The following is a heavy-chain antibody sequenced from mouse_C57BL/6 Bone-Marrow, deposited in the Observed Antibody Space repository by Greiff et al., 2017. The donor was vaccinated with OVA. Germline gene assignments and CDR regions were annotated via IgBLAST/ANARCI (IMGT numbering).Heavy chain of an antibody. Sequence: VQLQQSGTVLARPGASVKMSCKTSGYTFTSYWMHWVKQRPGQGLEWIGAIYPGNSDTSYNQKFKGKAKLTAVTSARTASMELSSLTNEDSAVYYCTSPHSLYWYFAVWGTGTTVTVSS. J-gene: IGHJ1*03. V-gene: IGHV1-5*01. CDR2: IYPGNSDT. CDR1: GYTFTSYW. CDR3: TSPHSLYWYFAV.